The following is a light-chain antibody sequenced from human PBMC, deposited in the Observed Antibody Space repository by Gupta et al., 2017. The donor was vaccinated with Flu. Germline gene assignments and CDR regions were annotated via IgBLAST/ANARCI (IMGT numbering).Light chain of an antibody. CDR2: VNSDGSH. Sequence: GHTNYAIEWHQQQPEKGPRFLMKVNSDGSHTKGDGIPDRFSGSSSGSERYLSISSLQSEDEADYYCQTWDTDIRLFGGGTKVTVL. CDR3: QTWDTDIRL. CDR1: GHTNYA. V-gene: IGLV4-69*01. J-gene: IGLJ2*01.